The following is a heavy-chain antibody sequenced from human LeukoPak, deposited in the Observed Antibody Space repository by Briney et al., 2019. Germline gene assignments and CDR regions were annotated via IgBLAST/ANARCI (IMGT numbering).Heavy chain of an antibody. J-gene: IGHJ1*01. Sequence: PGRSLRLSCAASGFTFDDYAMHWVRQAPGKGLEWVSGISWNSGSIGYADSVKGRFTISRDNAKNSLYLQMNSLRAEDTALYYCAKALAGYYGYFQHWGQGTLVTVSS. CDR3: AKALAGYYGYFQH. CDR1: GFTFDDYA. CDR2: ISWNSGSI. D-gene: IGHD3-9*01. V-gene: IGHV3-9*01.